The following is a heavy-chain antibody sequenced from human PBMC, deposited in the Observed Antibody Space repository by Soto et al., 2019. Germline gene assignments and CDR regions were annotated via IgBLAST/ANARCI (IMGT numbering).Heavy chain of an antibody. D-gene: IGHD3-22*01. CDR3: ARWAYDSSGYPPGDPPYGMEV. CDR1: GFTFSSCD. CDR2: IGTAGDT. Sequence: PGGSLRLSCAASGFTFSSCDMHWVRQATGKGLEWVSAIGTAGDTYYPGSVKGRFTISRENAKNSLYLQMNSLRAEDTAVYYCARWAYDSSGYPPGDPPYGMEVWGQGTTVTVSS. J-gene: IGHJ6*02. V-gene: IGHV3-13*01.